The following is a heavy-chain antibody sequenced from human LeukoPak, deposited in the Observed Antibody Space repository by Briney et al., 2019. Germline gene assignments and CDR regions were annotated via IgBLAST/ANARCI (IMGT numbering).Heavy chain of an antibody. J-gene: IGHJ6*02. CDR3: ARDKSSSATRAFNYYYGLDV. Sequence: ASVKVSCKASGYTFTGSYIHWVRQAPGQGLEWMGWINPDSGGTNYAQKFQGRVTMTRDTSISTAYMDLSRLRSDDTAVYYCARDKSSSATRAFNYYYGLDVWGQGTTVTVSS. CDR2: INPDSGGT. D-gene: IGHD1-1*01. CDR1: GYTFTGSY. V-gene: IGHV1-2*02.